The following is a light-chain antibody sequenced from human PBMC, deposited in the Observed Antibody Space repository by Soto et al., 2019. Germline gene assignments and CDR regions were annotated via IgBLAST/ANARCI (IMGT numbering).Light chain of an antibody. Sequence: DIQMTQSPSTLSASVGDRITITCRASQNIGGSLAWHQQKPGKAPKVLIYKASNLESGVPARFSGTGSGTEFTLTISSLQPDDFATYHCQQYSRYPVTLGGGTKVEFK. V-gene: IGKV1-5*03. CDR1: QNIGGS. CDR3: QQYSRYPVT. CDR2: KAS. J-gene: IGKJ4*01.